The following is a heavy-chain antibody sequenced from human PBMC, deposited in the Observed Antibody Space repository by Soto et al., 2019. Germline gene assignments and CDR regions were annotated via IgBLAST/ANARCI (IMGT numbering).Heavy chain of an antibody. CDR2: LSYDGKNR. Sequence: GSLRLACPASVFTFSSYGMHWVRQAPGKGLEWVAVLSYDGKNRYYADSVKGRFTISRDNSKNTLYLQMNSLRAEDTAVYYCAKDFDVAAAAYYFDYWGQGTLVTVSS. CDR3: AKDFDVAAAAYYFDY. V-gene: IGHV3-30*18. D-gene: IGHD6-13*01. J-gene: IGHJ4*02. CDR1: VFTFSSYG.